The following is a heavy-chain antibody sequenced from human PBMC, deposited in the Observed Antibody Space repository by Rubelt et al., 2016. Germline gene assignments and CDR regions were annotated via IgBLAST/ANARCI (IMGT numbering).Heavy chain of an antibody. D-gene: IGHD6-19*01. Sequence: QVQLVESGGGVVQPGRSLRLSCAASGFSFRDYAMHWVRQAPGKGLEWVAAIRYEGTYYAESVKGRFTISRDNSENTLSLQMNSLRGEDTAVYYCARVDSGWKLFDYWGQGTLVTVSS. J-gene: IGHJ4*02. CDR2: IRYEGT. CDR3: ARVDSGWKLFDY. V-gene: IGHV3-33*01. CDR1: GFSFRDYA.